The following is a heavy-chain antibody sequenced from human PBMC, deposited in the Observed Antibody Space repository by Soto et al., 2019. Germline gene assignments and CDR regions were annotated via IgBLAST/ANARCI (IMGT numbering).Heavy chain of an antibody. CDR3: ARGTYSGCTDY. V-gene: IGHV4-59*01. CDR2: IYYTGTT. CDR1: GGSISSYY. D-gene: IGHD5-12*01. J-gene: IGHJ4*02. Sequence: QVQLQESGPGLVKPSETLSLTCTVSGGSISSYYWSWIRQPPGKGLEWIGYIYYTGTTTYNPSLKSRVTISVDTSKNQFSLNLTSVTAADTAVYYCARGTYSGCTDYWGQGTLVTVSS.